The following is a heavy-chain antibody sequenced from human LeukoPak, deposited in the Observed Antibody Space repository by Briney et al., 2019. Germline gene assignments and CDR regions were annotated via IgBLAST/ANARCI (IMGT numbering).Heavy chain of an antibody. CDR2: INHSGST. V-gene: IGHV4-34*01. CDR1: GGSFSGYY. D-gene: IGHD2-21*02. Sequence: SETLSLTCAVYGGSFSGYYWSWIRQPPGKGLEWIGEINHSGSTNYNPSLKSRVTISVDTSKNQFSLKLSSVTAADTAVYYCARRGHFGDCRLWGQETLVTVSS. CDR3: ARRGHFGDCRL. J-gene: IGHJ4*02.